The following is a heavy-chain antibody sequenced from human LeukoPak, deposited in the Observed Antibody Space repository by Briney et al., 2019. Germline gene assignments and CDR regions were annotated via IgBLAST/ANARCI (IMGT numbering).Heavy chain of an antibody. Sequence: ASVKVSCKASGYTFTSYGISWVRQAPGQGLEWMGWISAYSGNTNYAQKFQGRVIMTTDTSTSTAYMELSRLRSDDTAVYYCAVIGYDSSGYYYRDWYFDLWGRGTLVTVSS. J-gene: IGHJ2*01. CDR1: GYTFTSYG. D-gene: IGHD3-22*01. V-gene: IGHV1-18*01. CDR2: ISAYSGNT. CDR3: AVIGYDSSGYYYRDWYFDL.